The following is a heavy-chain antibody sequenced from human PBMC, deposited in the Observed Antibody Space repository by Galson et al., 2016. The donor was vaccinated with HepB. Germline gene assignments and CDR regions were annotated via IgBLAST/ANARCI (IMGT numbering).Heavy chain of an antibody. D-gene: IGHD3-9*01. V-gene: IGHV3-30*09. CDR3: ARLTGFKRYFDWSIDMSFDS. CDR1: GFTFSSFA. CDR2: VSFDGTKK. Sequence: SLRLSCAASGFTFSSFAMHWVRQAPGKGLEWVAIVSFDGTKKFYVDSVKGRFAISGGNSKNTLYLQMDGLRFEDTAVYYCARLTGFKRYFDWSIDMSFDSWGQGTLVTVSS. J-gene: IGHJ4*02.